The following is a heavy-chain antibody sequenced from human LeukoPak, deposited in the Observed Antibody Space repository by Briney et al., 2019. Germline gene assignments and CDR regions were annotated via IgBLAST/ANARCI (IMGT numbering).Heavy chain of an antibody. J-gene: IGHJ6*02. CDR3: ARDGGYDSLDV. CDR2: IYNSGST. Sequence: SETLSLTCTVSGGSITSGGYYWTWIRQHPGKGLEWIGYIYNSGSTYYTPSLKSRVTISVDTSKNQFSLKLTSVTAADTAVYYCARDGGYDSLDVWGQGTTVTVSS. CDR1: GGSITSGGYY. V-gene: IGHV4-31*03. D-gene: IGHD5-12*01.